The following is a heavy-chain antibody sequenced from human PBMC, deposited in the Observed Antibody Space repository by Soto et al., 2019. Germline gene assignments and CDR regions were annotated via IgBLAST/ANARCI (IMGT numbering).Heavy chain of an antibody. V-gene: IGHV4-59*08. CDR2: IYYSGST. J-gene: IGHJ4*02. D-gene: IGHD3-10*01. Sequence: PSETLSLTCTVSGGSISSYYWSWIRQPPGKGLEWIGYIYYSGSTNYNPSLKSRVTISVDTSKNQFSLKLSSVTAADTAVYYCARLRRGDLTFDYWGQGTLVTVSS. CDR1: GGSISSYY. CDR3: ARLRRGDLTFDY.